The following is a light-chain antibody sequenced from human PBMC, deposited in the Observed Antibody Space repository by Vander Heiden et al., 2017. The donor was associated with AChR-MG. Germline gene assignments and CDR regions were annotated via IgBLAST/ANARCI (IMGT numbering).Light chain of an antibody. CDR2: DVS. CDR3: GSYTTGSTWM. CDR1: TSDVASHDF. V-gene: IGLV2-14*03. J-gene: IGLJ3*02. Sequence: QSALTQPASVSGSPGQSITISCTGVTSDVASHDFVSWYQQHPGKAPRVMIFDVSDRPSGVSTRFSGSKSGDTASLTISGLQAEDEADYYCGSYTTGSTWMFGGGTKLTVL.